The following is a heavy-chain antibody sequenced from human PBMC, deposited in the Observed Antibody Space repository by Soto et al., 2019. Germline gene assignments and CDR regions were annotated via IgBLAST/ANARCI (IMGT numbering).Heavy chain of an antibody. Sequence: TLSLTCTVSGGSITTGGYYWSWIRQLPGKGLEWIGHRYYSESTYYNPSLKSRVSISLDTSKNQFSLKLSFVSAADTAMYYCARTKCSGGSCYSWSLDYWGQGTPVTVSS. CDR1: GGSITTGGYY. D-gene: IGHD2-15*01. CDR3: ARTKCSGGSCYSWSLDY. CDR2: RYYSEST. V-gene: IGHV4-31*03. J-gene: IGHJ4*02.